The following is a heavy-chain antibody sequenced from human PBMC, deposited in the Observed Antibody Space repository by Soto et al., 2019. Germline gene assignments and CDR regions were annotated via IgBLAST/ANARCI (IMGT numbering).Heavy chain of an antibody. CDR3: AGDTPQAGYYYYGMEV. V-gene: IGHV4-31*11. CDR2: IYYSGST. Sequence: LSLTCAVYGGSFSGYYWSWIHQHPGKGLEWIGYIYYSGSTYYNPSLKSRVTISVDTSKNQFSLKLSSVTAADTAVYYCAGDTPQAGYYYYGMEVWGQGTTVTVSS. CDR1: GGSFSGYY. J-gene: IGHJ6*02.